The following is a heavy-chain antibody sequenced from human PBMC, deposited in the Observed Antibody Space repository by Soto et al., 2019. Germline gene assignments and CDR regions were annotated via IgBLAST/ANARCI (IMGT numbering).Heavy chain of an antibody. J-gene: IGHJ4*02. V-gene: IGHV1-2*02. Sequence: GASVKVSCKASGYTFTGYYMHWVRQAPGQGLEWMGWINPNSGGTNYAQKFQGRVTMTRDTSISTAYMELSSLRAEDTAVYYCGTQNDDSGSYFDYWGQGTLVTVSS. CDR2: INPNSGGT. CDR1: GYTFTGYY. D-gene: IGHD1-26*01. CDR3: GTQNDDSGSYFDY.